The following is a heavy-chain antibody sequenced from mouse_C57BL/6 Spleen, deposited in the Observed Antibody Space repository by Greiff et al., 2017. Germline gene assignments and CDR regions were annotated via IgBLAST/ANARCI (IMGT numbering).Heavy chain of an antibody. Sequence: QVQLQQPGAELVKPGASVKMSCKASGYTFTSYWITWVKQRPGQGLEWIGDIYPGSGSTTYNEKFKSKATLTVDTSSSTAYMQLSSLTSEDSAVYYCARWNYYGSSPWFAYWGQGTLVTVSA. CDR2: IYPGSGST. J-gene: IGHJ3*01. CDR1: GYTFTSYW. V-gene: IGHV1-55*01. D-gene: IGHD1-1*01. CDR3: ARWNYYGSSPWFAY.